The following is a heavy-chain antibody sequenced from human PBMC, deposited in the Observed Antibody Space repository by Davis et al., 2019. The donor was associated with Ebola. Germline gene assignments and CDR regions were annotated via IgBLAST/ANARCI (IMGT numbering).Heavy chain of an antibody. CDR1: GYTLTELS. CDR2: FDPKYGET. Sequence: AASVKVSCKVSGYTLTELSMHWVRQAPGKGLEWMGRFDPKYGETIYAQKFQGRLTMTDDTSTDTAYMELSSLRSKDTAVYYCAVGGQDGGFDYWGQGTLLTVSP. V-gene: IGHV1-24*01. D-gene: IGHD3-16*01. J-gene: IGHJ4*02. CDR3: AVGGQDGGFDY.